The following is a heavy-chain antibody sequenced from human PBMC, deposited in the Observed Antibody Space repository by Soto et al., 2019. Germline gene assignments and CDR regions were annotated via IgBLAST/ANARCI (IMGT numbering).Heavy chain of an antibody. CDR2: ISGSGGST. D-gene: IGHD3-3*01. Sequence: GGSLRLSCAASGFTFSSYAMSWVRQAPGKGLEWVSAISGSGGSTYYADSVKGRFTISRDNSKNTLYLQMNGLRAEDTAVYYCAKGHDFWSGYPFDPWGQGTLVTVSS. J-gene: IGHJ5*02. CDR1: GFTFSSYA. CDR3: AKGHDFWSGYPFDP. V-gene: IGHV3-23*01.